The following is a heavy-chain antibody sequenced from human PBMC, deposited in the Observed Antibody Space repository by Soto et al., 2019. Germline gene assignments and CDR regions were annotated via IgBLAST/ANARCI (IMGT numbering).Heavy chain of an antibody. V-gene: IGHV4-39*01. J-gene: IGHJ6*02. CDR1: GYSVSSSDYY. D-gene: IGHD2-15*01. CDR2: MLYSGLT. Sequence: KTSETLSLTCSVSGYSVSSSDYYWAWIRQPPGKGLEWIGSMLYSGLTYYNPSLKSRVTLSVDTSKRQFSGRLNSVTASDTAVYYCAPLSVSLSGPYGIHVWGQGTTGTVSS. CDR3: APLSVSLSGPYGIHV.